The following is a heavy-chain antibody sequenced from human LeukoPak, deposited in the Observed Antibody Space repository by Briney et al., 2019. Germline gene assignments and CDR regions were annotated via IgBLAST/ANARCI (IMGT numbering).Heavy chain of an antibody. D-gene: IGHD3-3*01. J-gene: IGHJ6*03. Sequence: PSETLSLTCTVSGGSISSSSYYWGWIRQPPGKGLEWIGSIYYSGSTYYNPSLKSRVTISVDTSKNQFSLKLSSVTAADTAVYYCARERPATIFGVGLYYYYMDVWGKGTTVTVSS. CDR1: GGSISSSSYY. CDR3: ARERPATIFGVGLYYYYMDV. V-gene: IGHV4-39*07. CDR2: IYYSGST.